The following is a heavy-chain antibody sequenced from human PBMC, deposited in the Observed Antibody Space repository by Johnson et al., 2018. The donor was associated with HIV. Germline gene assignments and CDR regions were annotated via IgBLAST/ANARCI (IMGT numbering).Heavy chain of an antibody. CDR3: AKARFLEHAFDI. D-gene: IGHD3-3*01. V-gene: IGHV3-30*04. CDR2: ISLDGSNK. J-gene: IGHJ3*02. Sequence: QVQLVESGGGVVQPGRSLRLSCAASGFTFSNYAMHWVRQAPGKGLEWVSVISLDGSNKYYADSVKGRFTISRDNSKNTLYLQMNSLRAEDTAVYYCAKARFLEHAFDIWGQGTMVTVSS. CDR1: GFTFSNYA.